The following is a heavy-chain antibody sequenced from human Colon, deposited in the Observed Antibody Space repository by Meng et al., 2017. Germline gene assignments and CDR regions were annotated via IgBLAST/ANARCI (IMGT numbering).Heavy chain of an antibody. J-gene: IGHJ4*02. V-gene: IGHV3-7*04. Sequence: GGSLRLSCAASGFSFSDFWMNWFRQAPGKGREWVANIKKDGSEKYYMDSVRGRFTISRDNAKNSQYLQMNNVRFEDTAVYYCAGGAGWLVDYWGQGTLVTVSS. CDR2: IKKDGSEK. D-gene: IGHD6-19*01. CDR1: GFSFSDFW. CDR3: AGGAGWLVDY.